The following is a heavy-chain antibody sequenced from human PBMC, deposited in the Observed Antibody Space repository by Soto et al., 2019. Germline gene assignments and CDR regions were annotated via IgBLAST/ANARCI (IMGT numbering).Heavy chain of an antibody. J-gene: IGHJ4*02. D-gene: IGHD3-10*01. CDR3: AHGDPLDFHY. V-gene: IGHV2-5*01. Sequence: QITLKESGPTLVKPTQTLTLTCTFSGFSLSSSGESVGWIRQPPGKALEWLALLYWNGIERYSPSLKSRLTVFKDASKSQLVLTMTNMDPVDTATYFCAHGDPLDFHYWGQGTLVTGS. CDR1: GFSLSSSGES. CDR2: LYWNGIE.